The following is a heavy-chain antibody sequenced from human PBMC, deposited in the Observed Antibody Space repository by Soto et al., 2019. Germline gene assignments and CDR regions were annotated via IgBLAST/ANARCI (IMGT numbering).Heavy chain of an antibody. Sequence: SGPTLVNPTQTLTLTCTFSGFSLSTSGVGVGWIRQPPGKALEWLALIYWDDDKRYSPSLKSRLTITKDTSENQVVLTLTNMDPVDAATYYCAHLSVYIVAKWICDFDYWGPGTLVNVSS. CDR3: AHLSVYIVAKWICDFDY. CDR1: GFSLSTSGVG. D-gene: IGHD5-12*01. J-gene: IGHJ4*02. CDR2: IYWDDDK. V-gene: IGHV2-5*02.